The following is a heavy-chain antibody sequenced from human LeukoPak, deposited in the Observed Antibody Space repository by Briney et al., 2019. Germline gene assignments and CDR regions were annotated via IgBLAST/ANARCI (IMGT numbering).Heavy chain of an antibody. J-gene: IGHJ4*02. D-gene: IGHD1-26*01. V-gene: IGHV3-23*01. CDR1: GFTFSSYA. Sequence: GGSLRLSCAASGFTFSSYAVSWVRQAPGKGLEWVSAISDSGGSTYYADSGKGRFTISRDNSENTLYLQMNSLRAEDTAVYFCAKGGRIVGASTTLDYWGQGTLVTVSS. CDR3: AKGGRIVGASTTLDY. CDR2: ISDSGGST.